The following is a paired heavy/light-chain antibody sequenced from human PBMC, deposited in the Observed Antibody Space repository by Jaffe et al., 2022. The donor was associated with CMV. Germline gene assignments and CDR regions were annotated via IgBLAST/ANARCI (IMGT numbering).Heavy chain of an antibody. CDR3: AKRSCHAHGCDSSYYYYYGMDV. Sequence: QVQLVQSGAEVKKPGSSVKVSCKASGGAFSSFVISWVRQAPGQGLEWMGGIIPVLGRTDYAQRFQGRVTITADVSTSTAYMELRGLGSDDTAVYYCAKRSCHAHGCDSSYYYYYGMDVWGQGTTVTVSS. CDR2: IIPVLGRT. CDR1: GGAFSSFV. V-gene: IGHV1-69*01. D-gene: IGHD2-15*01. J-gene: IGHJ6*02.
Light chain of an antibody. Sequence: QSALTQPASVSGSPGQSITISCTGTNSDVGGHNYVSWYQQHPGKAPKLMIYDVFNRPSGVSNRFSGSKSGNTASLTISGLQAEDEADYHCSSSTNSPSLVVFGGGTKVTVL. CDR3: SSSTNSPSLVV. CDR2: DVF. V-gene: IGLV2-14*03. CDR1: NSDVGGHNY. J-gene: IGLJ2*01.